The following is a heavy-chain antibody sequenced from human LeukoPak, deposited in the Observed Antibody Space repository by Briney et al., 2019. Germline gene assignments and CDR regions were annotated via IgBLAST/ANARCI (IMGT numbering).Heavy chain of an antibody. CDR1: GYILTNNW. J-gene: IGHJ6*03. Sequence: GESLKISCKVSGYILTNNWIGWVRQVPGKGLEWMGLIYPGHSDTRYSPSFQGQVTISADKSISTAYLQWSSLKASDTAMYYCARQAIPRAYYYYMDVWGKGTTVTISS. CDR2: IYPGHSDT. CDR3: ARQAIPRAYYYYMDV. D-gene: IGHD5-18*01. V-gene: IGHV5-51*01.